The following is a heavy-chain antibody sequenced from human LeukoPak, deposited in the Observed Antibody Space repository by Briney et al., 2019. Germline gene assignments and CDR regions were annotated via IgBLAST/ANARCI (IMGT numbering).Heavy chain of an antibody. CDR2: IYISGST. J-gene: IGHJ5*02. CDR1: SGSISTSNYY. V-gene: IGHV4-61*02. CDR3: ARGHLGFDP. Sequence: SETLSLTCTVSSGSISTSNYYWGWIRQPAGKGLEWIGRIYISGSTNYNPSLKSRVTISVDTSKNEFSLKLTSVTAADTAVYYCARGHLGFDPWGQGTLVTVSS.